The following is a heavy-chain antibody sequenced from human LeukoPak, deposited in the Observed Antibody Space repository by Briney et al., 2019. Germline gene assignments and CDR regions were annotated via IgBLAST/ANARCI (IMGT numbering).Heavy chain of an antibody. J-gene: IGHJ3*02. D-gene: IGHD6-19*01. CDR1: GGTFNSYA. CDR2: ITPIFGTA. Sequence: ASVKVSCKASGGTFNSYAISWVRQAPGQGLEWMGRITPIFGTANYAQKFQGRVTITTDESTSTAYMELSSLRSEDTAVYYCASSIAVACPEAFDIWGQGTMVTVSS. CDR3: ASSIAVACPEAFDI. V-gene: IGHV1-69*05.